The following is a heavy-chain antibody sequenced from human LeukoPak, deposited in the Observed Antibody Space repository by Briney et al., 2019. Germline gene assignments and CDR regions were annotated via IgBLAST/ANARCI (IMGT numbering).Heavy chain of an antibody. CDR3: ARGPYSYDSSGAFDI. CDR1: GDSISSGDYY. J-gene: IGHJ3*02. V-gene: IGHV4-61*02. CDR2: ISSSGST. Sequence: SETLSLTCTVSGDSISSGDYYWSWIRQPAGKGLEWIGRISSSGSTNYNPSLKSRVTISVDTSKNPFSLKLSSVTAADTAVYFCARGPYSYDSSGAFDIWGQGTMVTVSS. D-gene: IGHD3-22*01.